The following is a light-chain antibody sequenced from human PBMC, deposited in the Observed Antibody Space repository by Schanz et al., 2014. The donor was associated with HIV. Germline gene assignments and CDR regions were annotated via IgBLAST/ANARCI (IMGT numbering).Light chain of an antibody. CDR1: QSLSSY. CDR3: QQYGSSRSYT. Sequence: EIVLTQSPATLSLSPGERATLSCRASQSLSSYLAWYQQKPGQAPRLLIYDASNRATGIPDRFSGSGSGTDFTLTISRLEPEDFAVYYCQQYGSSRSYTFGQGTKLEIK. CDR2: DAS. J-gene: IGKJ2*01. V-gene: IGKV3-20*01.